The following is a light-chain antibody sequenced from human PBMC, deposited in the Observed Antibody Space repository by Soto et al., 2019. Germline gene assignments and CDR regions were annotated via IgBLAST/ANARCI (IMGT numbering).Light chain of an antibody. CDR1: SSNIGAGYD. CDR3: QSYDNSLSAYV. CDR2: GNS. V-gene: IGLV1-40*01. J-gene: IGLJ1*01. Sequence: QSVLTQLPSVSGAPGQRVTISCTGSSSNIGAGYDLHWYQQLPGTAPKLLIYGNSNRPSGVPDRFSGSKSGTSASLAITGLQAEDEADYYCQSYDNSLSAYVFGTGTKLTVL.